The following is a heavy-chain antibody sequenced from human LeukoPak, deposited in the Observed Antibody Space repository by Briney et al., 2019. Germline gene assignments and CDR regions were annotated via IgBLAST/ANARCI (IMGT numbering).Heavy chain of an antibody. CDR2: ISPGGGTT. Sequence: GGSLRLSCAVSGFAFGSEAMSWVRQSPARGLEWVASISPGGGTTYYADYVKGRFTISRDNSKNTLYLQMDSLRAEDTALYYCAKEYTSRWSYWHFDLWGRGTLVTVSS. CDR3: AKEYTSRWSYWHFDL. J-gene: IGHJ2*01. V-gene: IGHV3-23*01. CDR1: GFAFGSEA. D-gene: IGHD6-13*01.